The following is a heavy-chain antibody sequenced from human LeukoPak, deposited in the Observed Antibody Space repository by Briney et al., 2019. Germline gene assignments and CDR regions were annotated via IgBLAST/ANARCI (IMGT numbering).Heavy chain of an antibody. V-gene: IGHV4-59*08. CDR2: IYYSGST. Sequence: SETLSLTCTVSGGSISSYYWSWIRQPPGKGLEWIGYIYYSGSTNYNPSLKSRVTISVDTSKNQFSLKLSSVTAADTAVYYCARHAAVEGSSGWSPLWWFDPWGQGTLVTVSS. CDR1: GGSISSYY. CDR3: ARHAAVEGSSGWSPLWWFDP. D-gene: IGHD6-19*01. J-gene: IGHJ5*02.